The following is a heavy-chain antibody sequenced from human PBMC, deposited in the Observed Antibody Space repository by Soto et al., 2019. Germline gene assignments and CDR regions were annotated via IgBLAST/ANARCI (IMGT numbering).Heavy chain of an antibody. J-gene: IGHJ6*02. CDR2: IYTSGGT. D-gene: IGHD1-26*01. CDR1: GGSISSYY. CDR3: ARGGSYYVFGDYYGMDV. Sequence: QVQLQESGPGLVKPSETLSLTCTVSGGSISSYYWSWIRQPAGKGLEWIGRIYTSGGTNYNPSLKSRVTMSVDTSKNQFSLKLSSVTAADTAVYYCARGGSYYVFGDYYGMDVWGQGTTVTVSS. V-gene: IGHV4-4*07.